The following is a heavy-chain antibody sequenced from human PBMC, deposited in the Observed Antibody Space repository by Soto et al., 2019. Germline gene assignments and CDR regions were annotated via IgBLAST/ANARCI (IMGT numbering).Heavy chain of an antibody. D-gene: IGHD5-12*01. CDR2: IYYSGST. CDR1: GGSISSGGYY. CDR3: ARGDSGKRHGMYYFDY. J-gene: IGHJ4*02. Sequence: SETLSLTCTVSGGSISSGGYYWSWIRQHPGKGLEWIGYIYYSGSTYYNPSLKSRVTISVDTSNNQFSLKLSSVTAADTAVYYCARGDSGKRHGMYYFDYWGQGTLVTVSS. V-gene: IGHV4-31*03.